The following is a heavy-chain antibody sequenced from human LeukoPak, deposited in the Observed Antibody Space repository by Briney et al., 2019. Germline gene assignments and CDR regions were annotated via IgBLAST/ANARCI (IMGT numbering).Heavy chain of an antibody. CDR1: GGTFSSYA. CDR3: ARDNYDTSAGAFDI. J-gene: IGHJ3*02. V-gene: IGHV1-69*13. CDR2: IIPIFGTA. D-gene: IGHD3-22*01. Sequence: ASVKVSCKASGGTFSSYAISWVRQAPGQGLEWMGGIIPIFGTANYAQKFQGRVTITADESTSTAYMELSSLRSEDTAVYYCARDNYDTSAGAFDIWGQGTMVTVSS.